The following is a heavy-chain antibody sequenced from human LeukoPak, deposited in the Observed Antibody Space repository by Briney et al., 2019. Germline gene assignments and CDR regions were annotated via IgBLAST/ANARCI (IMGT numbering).Heavy chain of an antibody. Sequence: PWETLSLTCTVSGGSISSYYWSWIRQPPGKGLEWIGYIYYSGSTNYNPSLKSRVTISVDTSKNQFSLKLSSVTAADTAVYYCARHGSITGTKDWGQGTLVTVSS. CDR2: IYYSGST. CDR3: ARHGSITGTKD. V-gene: IGHV4-59*08. D-gene: IGHD1-7*01. CDR1: GGSISSYY. J-gene: IGHJ4*02.